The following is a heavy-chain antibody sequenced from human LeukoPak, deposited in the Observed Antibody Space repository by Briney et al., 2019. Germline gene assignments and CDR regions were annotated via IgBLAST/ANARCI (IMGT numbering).Heavy chain of an antibody. CDR3: ARRHSGSYSLDY. Sequence: ASVKVSCKASGYTFTGYYMHRVRQAPGQGLEWMGWINPNSGGTNYAQKFQGRVTMTRDTSISTAYMELSRLRSDDTAVYYCARRHSGSYSLDYWGQGTLVTVSS. CDR2: INPNSGGT. CDR1: GYTFTGYY. V-gene: IGHV1-2*02. D-gene: IGHD1-26*01. J-gene: IGHJ4*02.